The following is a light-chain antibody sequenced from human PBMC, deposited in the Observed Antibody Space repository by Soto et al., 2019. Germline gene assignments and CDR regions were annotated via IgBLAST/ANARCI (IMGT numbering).Light chain of an antibody. V-gene: IGKV1-5*03. CDR2: KAS. J-gene: IGKJ1*01. Sequence: DIPMTQSPSTLSGSVGDRVTITCRASQTISSWLAWYQQKTGKAPKLLIYKASTLQSGVATRFSGSGSGTEFTLIISGLQPEDSATYYCQQYTKTNNTWMFGQGTKVDIK. CDR3: QQYTKTNNTWM. CDR1: QTISSW.